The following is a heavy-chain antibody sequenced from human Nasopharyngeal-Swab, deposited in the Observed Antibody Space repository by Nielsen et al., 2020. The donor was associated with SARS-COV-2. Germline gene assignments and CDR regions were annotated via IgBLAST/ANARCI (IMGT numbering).Heavy chain of an antibody. CDR2: IYYSGST. CDR3: ARSMYCSSTSCRYYFDY. D-gene: IGHD2-2*01. J-gene: IGHJ4*02. V-gene: IGHV4-31*03. Sequence: SETLSLTCTVSGGSFSSAGYFWTWIRQHPGKSLEWIGYIYYSGSTYYNPSLKSRVTISVDTSKNHFSLKLSSVTAADTAVYFCARSMYCSSTSCRYYFDYWGQGTLVTVSS. CDR1: GGSFSSAGYF.